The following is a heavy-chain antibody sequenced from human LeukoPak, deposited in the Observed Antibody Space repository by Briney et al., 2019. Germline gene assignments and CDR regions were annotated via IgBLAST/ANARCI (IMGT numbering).Heavy chain of an antibody. Sequence: GESLKISCKGSGYSFSRYWIGWVRQMPGKGLEWMGITYPGDSDTAYSPSLQGQVTISADKSITTAYLQWSSLKASDTGIYYCARRLRFAEGAYFDYWGQGTLVTASS. CDR2: TYPGDSDT. J-gene: IGHJ4*02. CDR3: ARRLRFAEGAYFDY. D-gene: IGHD3-16*01. CDR1: GYSFSRYW. V-gene: IGHV5-51*01.